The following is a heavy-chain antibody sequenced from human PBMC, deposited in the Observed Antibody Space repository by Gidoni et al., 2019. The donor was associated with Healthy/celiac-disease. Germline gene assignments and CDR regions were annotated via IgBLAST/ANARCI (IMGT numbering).Heavy chain of an antibody. CDR3: ARTYGSGSTGFDY. CDR1: GGSFSGYY. CDR2: INHSGST. J-gene: IGHJ4*02. Sequence: QVQLQQWGAGLLNPSEPLSLTCAVYGGSFSGYYWRWIRQPPGKGLEWIGEINHSGSTNYNPCLKSRVTISVDTSKNQFSLKLSSVTAADTAVYYCARTYGSGSTGFDYWGQGTLVTVSS. D-gene: IGHD3-10*01. V-gene: IGHV4-34*01.